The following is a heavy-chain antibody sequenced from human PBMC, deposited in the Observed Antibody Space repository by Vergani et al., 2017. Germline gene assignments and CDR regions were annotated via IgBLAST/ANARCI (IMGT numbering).Heavy chain of an antibody. CDR1: GMSISNNNYY. J-gene: IGHJ3*02. CDR3: ARHLRQLARNDVFDN. D-gene: IGHD6-6*01. Sequence: QLQLQESGPRLVKPSETLSLTCSLSGMSISNNNYYWGWIRQPPGKGLEWIGSIYDSRNNNYSPSLKSRVSISVDTSNNKFSPNLTSVTAADTAVYYCARHLRQLARNDVFDNWGHETLVTVSS. CDR2: IYDSRNN. V-gene: IGHV4-39*01.